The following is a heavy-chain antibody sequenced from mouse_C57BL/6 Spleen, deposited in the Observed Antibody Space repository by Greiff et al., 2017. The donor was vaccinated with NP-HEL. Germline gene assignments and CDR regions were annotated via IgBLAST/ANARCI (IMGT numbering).Heavy chain of an antibody. V-gene: IGHV5-2*01. Sequence: DVMLVESGGGLVQPGESLKLSCESNEYEFPSHDMSWVRKTPEKRLELVAAINSDGGSTYYPDTMERRFIISRDNTKKTLYLQMSSLRSEDTALYYCARHDADMVTPWFAYWGQGTLVTVSA. CDR3: ARHDADMVTPWFAY. J-gene: IGHJ3*01. D-gene: IGHD2-2*01. CDR2: INSDGGST. CDR1: EYEFPSHD.